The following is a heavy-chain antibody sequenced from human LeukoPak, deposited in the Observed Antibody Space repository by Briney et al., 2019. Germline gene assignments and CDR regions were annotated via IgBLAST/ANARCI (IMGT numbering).Heavy chain of an antibody. D-gene: IGHD4-23*01. J-gene: IGHJ2*01. CDR3: AREGDYGGNGNWYFDL. Sequence: SETLSLTRTVPGGSTSSYYWSWLSQPPWKALEWLGYIYYSGSTKYNPSLKSRVTISVDTSKNQFSLKLSSVTAADTAVYYCAREGDYGGNGNWYFDLWGRGTLVTVSS. CDR2: IYYSGST. CDR1: GGSTSSYY. V-gene: IGHV4-59*01.